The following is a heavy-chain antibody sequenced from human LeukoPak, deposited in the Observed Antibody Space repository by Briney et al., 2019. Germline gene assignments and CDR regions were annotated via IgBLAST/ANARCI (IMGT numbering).Heavy chain of an antibody. CDR1: GGSISSYY. CDR2: IYYSGST. Sequence: SETLSLTCTVSGGSISSYYWHWIRQPPGKGLEWIGYIYYSGSTNHNPSLKSRVTMSVDKSKNQFSLKLSSVTAADTAVYYCARSTVTTATNPFDYWGQGTLVTVSS. J-gene: IGHJ4*02. V-gene: IGHV4-59*01. D-gene: IGHD4-17*01. CDR3: ARSTVTTATNPFDY.